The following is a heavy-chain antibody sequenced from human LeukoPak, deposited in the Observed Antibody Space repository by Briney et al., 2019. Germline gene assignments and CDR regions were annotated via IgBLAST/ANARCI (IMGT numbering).Heavy chain of an antibody. V-gene: IGHV3-66*01. CDR1: GFTVTSNY. J-gene: IGHJ4*02. CDR3: AREGSGSYFWN. CDR2: IYDGGST. D-gene: IGHD1-26*01. Sequence: GGSLRLSCAASGFTVTSNYMSWVRQAPGKGLEWVSVIYDGGSTYYADSVKGRFTISRDNYKNTLFLQMNSLRAEDTAIYYCAREGSGSYFWNWGQGTQVTVSS.